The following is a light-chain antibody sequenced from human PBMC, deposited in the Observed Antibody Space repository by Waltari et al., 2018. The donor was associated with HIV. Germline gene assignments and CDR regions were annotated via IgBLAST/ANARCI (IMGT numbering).Light chain of an antibody. CDR1: SSDVGGYNF. J-gene: IGLJ3*02. CDR3: SSYTSSTILGV. CDR2: EVS. V-gene: IGLV2-14*01. Sequence: QSALTQPASLSGSPGQSITISCTGTSSDVGGYNFVSWYQQQPGKAPKLIIYEVSNRPSGVSDRFSGSKSGNTASLIISGLQAEDEGDYYCSSYTSSTILGVFGGGTKVTVL.